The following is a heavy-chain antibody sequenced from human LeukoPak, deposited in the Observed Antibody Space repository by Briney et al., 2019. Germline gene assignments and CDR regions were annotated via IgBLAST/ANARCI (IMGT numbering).Heavy chain of an antibody. Sequence: GASVKVSCKTSRYTFTDYFLHWVRQAPGQGLEWMGRITPNTGGTNYAQTFQGRVTMTRDTSMSTAYIELSGLRADDTAVYYCALQPGYGGTNWGQGTLVTVSS. V-gene: IGHV1-2*06. CDR3: ALQPGYGGTN. J-gene: IGHJ4*02. D-gene: IGHD1-1*01. CDR1: RYTFTDYF. CDR2: ITPNTGGT.